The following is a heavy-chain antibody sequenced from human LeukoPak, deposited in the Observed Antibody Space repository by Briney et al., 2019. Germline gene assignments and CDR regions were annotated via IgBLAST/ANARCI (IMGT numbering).Heavy chain of an antibody. D-gene: IGHD2-15*01. Sequence: ASVKVSCKASGGTFSSYAISWVRQAPGQGLEWMGWMNPNRGNTGYAQRIHGRVTMTRHTPTRTAYMELSSLRSEDTAVYYCARGRYCSGGSCSNWFDPWGQGTLVTVSS. CDR2: MNPNRGNT. CDR1: GGTFSSYA. V-gene: IGHV1-8*02. CDR3: ARGRYCSGGSCSNWFDP. J-gene: IGHJ5*02.